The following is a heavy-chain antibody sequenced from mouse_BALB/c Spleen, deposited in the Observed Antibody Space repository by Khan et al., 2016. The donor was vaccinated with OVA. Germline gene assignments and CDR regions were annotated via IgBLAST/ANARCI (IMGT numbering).Heavy chain of an antibody. J-gene: IGHJ3*01. CDR1: GYSFTTYY. V-gene: IGHV1S135*01. CDR3: TRWGLNNRFAY. D-gene: IGHD2-13*01. Sequence: VQLKESGPELMKPGASVKISCKVSGYSFTTYYMHWVKQSHGKSLEWIGHIDPFNGNINYNQNFKGKATLTVDKSSSTAYMHLSSLTSEDSAVFYCTRWGLNNRFAYWGQGTLVTVAA. CDR2: IDPFNGNI.